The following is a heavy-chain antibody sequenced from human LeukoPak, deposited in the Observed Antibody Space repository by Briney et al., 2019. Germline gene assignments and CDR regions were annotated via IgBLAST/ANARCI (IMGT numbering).Heavy chain of an antibody. V-gene: IGHV4-4*02. CDR3: ARDPNIVSTVTLRAFDI. CDR2: VFHDGSP. Sequence: SETLSLTCAVSGGSISSSSWWSWVRQPPGKGLEWIGEVFHDGSPNYNPSFRGRVTILVDKSKNQFSLNLGSLTAADTAMYYCARDPNIVSTVTLRAFDIWGQGTMVSASS. CDR1: GGSISSSSW. D-gene: IGHD5/OR15-5a*01. J-gene: IGHJ3*02.